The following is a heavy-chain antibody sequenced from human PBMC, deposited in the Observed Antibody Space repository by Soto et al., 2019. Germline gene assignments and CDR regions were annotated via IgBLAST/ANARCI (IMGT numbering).Heavy chain of an antibody. CDR2: INPAGTIT. D-gene: IGHD3-16*01. CDR3: TSDTFGLRDT. J-gene: IGHJ5*02. Sequence: MQMVESGGCSVQPGGSLRLSCAASGFPFSHYWMHWVRQTPGKGLVWVSRINPAGTITNYADSVEGRFTISRDNADSALFLQMNSLSAEDTAIYYCTSDTFGLRDTWGQGTLVTVSS. CDR1: GFPFSHYW. V-gene: IGHV3-74*01.